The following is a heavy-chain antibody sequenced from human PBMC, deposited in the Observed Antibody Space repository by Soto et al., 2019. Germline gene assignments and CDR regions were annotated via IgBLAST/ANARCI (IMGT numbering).Heavy chain of an antibody. CDR3: ARLGIFGVVTYYGMDV. Sequence: GAAQKISWKGSGYSFTSYWLGLVRQMPGEGLEWMGMYSAGESDSSYSPAFEGEFMITAAKPSSTSYLQWSSLKASDPAMYYCARLGIFGVVTYYGMDVWGQGTTVTVSS. CDR2: YSAGESDS. CDR1: GYSFTSYW. V-gene: IGHV5-51*01. J-gene: IGHJ6*02. D-gene: IGHD3-3*01.